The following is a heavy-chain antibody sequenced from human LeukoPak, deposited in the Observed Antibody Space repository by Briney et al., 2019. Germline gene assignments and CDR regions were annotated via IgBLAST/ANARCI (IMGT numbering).Heavy chain of an antibody. CDR2: ISSGSTI. CDR3: ARESIAVAGAPFDY. J-gene: IGHJ4*02. V-gene: IGHV3-48*03. CDR1: GFTFSSYA. Sequence: GGSLRLSCAASGFTFSSYAMSWVRQAPGKGLEWVSYISSGSTIYNADSVKGRFTISRDNAKNSLYLQMNSLRAEDTAVYYCARESIAVAGAPFDYWGQGTLVTVSS. D-gene: IGHD6-19*01.